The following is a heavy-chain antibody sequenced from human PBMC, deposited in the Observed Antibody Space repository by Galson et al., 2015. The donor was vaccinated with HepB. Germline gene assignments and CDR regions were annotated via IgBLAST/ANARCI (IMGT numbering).Heavy chain of an antibody. J-gene: IGHJ4*02. Sequence: SLRLSCAASGFTVSSNYMGWVRQAPGKGLEWVSIIYSGTSTYYADSVRGRFTISRHNFKNTLYLQMISLRAEDTAVYYCARGPRYYYDSSGPGYFDYWGQGTLVTVSS. CDR3: ARGPRYYYDSSGPGYFDY. CDR2: IYSGTST. CDR1: GFTVSSNY. V-gene: IGHV3-53*04. D-gene: IGHD3-22*01.